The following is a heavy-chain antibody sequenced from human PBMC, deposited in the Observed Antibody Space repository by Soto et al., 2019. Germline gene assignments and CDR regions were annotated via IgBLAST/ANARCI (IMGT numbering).Heavy chain of an antibody. J-gene: IGHJ1*01. V-gene: IGHV3-48*01. Sequence: PGGALRRSCAASGFTVSSYSMNWVRQAPGKGLEWVSYISSSSSTIYYADSVKGRFTISRVNAENTIFLQMHSLRVEDSAVYFCVKASDGECPYYFASWGQGTLVTVSS. CDR2: ISSSSSTI. D-gene: IGHD3-10*01. CDR1: GFTVSSYS. CDR3: VKASDGECPYYFAS.